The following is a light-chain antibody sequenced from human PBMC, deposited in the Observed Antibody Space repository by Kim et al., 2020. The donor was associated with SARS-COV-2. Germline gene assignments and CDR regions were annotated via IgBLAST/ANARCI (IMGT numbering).Light chain of an antibody. CDR2: QDT. V-gene: IGLV3-1*01. J-gene: IGLJ3*02. CDR1: KLGDKY. Sequence: SYELTQPPSVSVSPGQTANITCSGDKLGDKYVCWYQQKPGQSPVLVIYQDTKRPSGIPERFSGSNSGNTATLTISGTQAMDEADYYCQAWDSSTKGVFGGGTQLTVL. CDR3: QAWDSSTKGV.